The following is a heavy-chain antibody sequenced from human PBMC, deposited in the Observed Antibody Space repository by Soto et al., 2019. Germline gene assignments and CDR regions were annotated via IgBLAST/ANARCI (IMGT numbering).Heavy chain of an antibody. D-gene: IGHD2-2*02. CDR1: GFTFSSYS. Sequence: GGSLRPSCAASGFTFSSYSMNWVRQAPGKGLEWVSVIWNDGSNKYYADSVKGRFTISRDNSKNTLYLQMNSLRAEDTAVYYCARAVVVPAAISYYYMDVWGKGTTVTVSS. V-gene: IGHV3-33*08. CDR2: IWNDGSNK. J-gene: IGHJ6*03. CDR3: ARAVVVPAAISYYYMDV.